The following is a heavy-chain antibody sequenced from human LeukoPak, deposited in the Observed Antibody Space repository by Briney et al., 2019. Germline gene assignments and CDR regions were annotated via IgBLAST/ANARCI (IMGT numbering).Heavy chain of an antibody. D-gene: IGHD3-3*01. Sequence: GASVKVSCKASGGTFSSYAISWVRQAPGQGLEWMGGIIPIFGTANYAQKFQGRVTITADESTSTAYMELSSLRSEDTAVYYCARGKRLGLEWLNFDYWGQGTLVTVSS. V-gene: IGHV1-69*01. CDR2: IIPIFGTA. J-gene: IGHJ4*02. CDR1: GGTFSSYA. CDR3: ARGKRLGLEWLNFDY.